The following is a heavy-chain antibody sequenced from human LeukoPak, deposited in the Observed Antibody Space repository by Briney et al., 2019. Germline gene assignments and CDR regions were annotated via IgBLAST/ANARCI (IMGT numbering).Heavy chain of an antibody. CDR3: AKADRGWGVITKD. CDR2: IGGSGDFT. J-gene: IGHJ4*02. CDR1: GFTFSSYA. D-gene: IGHD3-10*01. V-gene: IGHV3-23*01. Sequence: GGSLILSCAASGFTFSSYAMSWVRQALGKGLEWVSAIGGSGDFTYYAEYVKGRFTISRDNSKKTLYLQMNSLRAEDTAVYYCAKADRGWGVITKDWGQGTLVTVSS.